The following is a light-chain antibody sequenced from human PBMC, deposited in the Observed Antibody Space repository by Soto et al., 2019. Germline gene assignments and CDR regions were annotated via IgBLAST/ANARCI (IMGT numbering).Light chain of an antibody. Sequence: QSVLTQPASVSGSPGQSITISCTGTSSDVGGYNYVSWYQQHPGKAPKLMIYEVNNRPSGVSHRFSGSKSGNTASLTISGLQAEDEADYYCSSYTSSSTVVFGGGTKLTVL. V-gene: IGLV2-14*01. CDR1: SSDVGGYNY. J-gene: IGLJ2*01. CDR2: EVN. CDR3: SSYTSSSTVV.